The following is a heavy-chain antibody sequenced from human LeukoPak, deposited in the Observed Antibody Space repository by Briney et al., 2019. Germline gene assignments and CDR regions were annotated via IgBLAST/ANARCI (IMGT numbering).Heavy chain of an antibody. CDR1: GGSIISSNW. J-gene: IGHJ4*02. V-gene: IGHV4-4*02. D-gene: IGHD2-2*01. CDR3: ARGGYCSSTSCYVFDS. Sequence: PSGTLSLTCGVSGGSIISSNWWGWVRQPPGKGLEWIGEIYNSGRTKYNPSLKSRVTISVDKSKSQFSLELTSVTAADTALYYCARGGYCSSTSCYVFDSWGQGTLVTVSS. CDR2: IYNSGRT.